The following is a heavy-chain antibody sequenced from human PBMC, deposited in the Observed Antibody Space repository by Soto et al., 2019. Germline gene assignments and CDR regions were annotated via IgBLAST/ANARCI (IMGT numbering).Heavy chain of an antibody. Sequence: ASVKVSCKASGYTFTSYYMHWVRQAPGQGLEWMGIINPSGGSTSNAQKFKGRVTMTRDTSTRTVYMELSSLRSEDTAVYYCARGHTAMVIPSLDYWAREPWSPSPQ. D-gene: IGHD5-18*01. CDR2: INPSGGST. CDR3: ARGHTAMVIPSLDY. J-gene: IGHJ4*02. V-gene: IGHV1-46*01. CDR1: GYTFTSYY.